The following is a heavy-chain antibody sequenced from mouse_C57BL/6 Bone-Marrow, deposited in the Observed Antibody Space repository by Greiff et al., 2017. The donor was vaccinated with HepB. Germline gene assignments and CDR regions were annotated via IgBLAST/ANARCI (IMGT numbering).Heavy chain of an antibody. J-gene: IGHJ2*01. CDR3: ARDRDYGSRGDY. V-gene: IGHV1-50*01. D-gene: IGHD1-1*01. Sequence: VQLQQPGAELVKPGASVKLSCKASGYTFTSYWMQWVKQRPGQGLEWIGEIDPSDSYTNYNQKFKGKATLTVDTSSSTAYMQLSSLTSEDSAVYYCARDRDYGSRGDYWGQGTTLTVSS. CDR2: IDPSDSYT. CDR1: GYTFTSYW.